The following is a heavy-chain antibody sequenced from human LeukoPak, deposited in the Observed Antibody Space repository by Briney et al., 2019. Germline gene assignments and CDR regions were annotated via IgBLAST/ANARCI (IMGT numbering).Heavy chain of an antibody. J-gene: IGHJ4*02. CDR1: GGTFSSYA. V-gene: IGHV1-69*13. D-gene: IGHD1-26*01. CDR3: ARDGIVGARSFDY. CDR2: IIPIFGTA. Sequence: ASVTVSCKASGGTFSSYAISWVRQAPGQGLEWMGGIIPIFGTANYAQKFQGRVTITADESTSTAYMELSSLRPEDTAVYYCARDGIVGARSFDYWGQGTLVTVSS.